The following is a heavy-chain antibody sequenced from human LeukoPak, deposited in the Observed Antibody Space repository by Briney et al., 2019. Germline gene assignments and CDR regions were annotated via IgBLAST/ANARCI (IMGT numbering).Heavy chain of an antibody. CDR3: ARGGAARLHFQN. J-gene: IGHJ1*01. CDR1: GGSISSGDYY. Sequence: PSETLSLTCTVSGGSISSGDYYWSWIRQPPGKGLEWIGYIYYSGSTYYNPSLQSRVTISVDTSKNQFSLNLNSVTAADTAVYYCARGGAARLHFQNWGQGTLVTVSS. CDR2: IYYSGST. V-gene: IGHV4-30-4*02. D-gene: IGHD6-6*01.